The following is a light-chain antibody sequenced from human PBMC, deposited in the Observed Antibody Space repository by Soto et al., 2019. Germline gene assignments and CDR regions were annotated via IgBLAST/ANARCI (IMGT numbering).Light chain of an antibody. CDR1: QVISNY. J-gene: IGKJ2*01. CDR3: QQYENLPYT. Sequence: EIQMTQSASSLSASVGDRVTFTCQASQVISNYLNWYQQKPGKAPKLLIYDISTLEIGVPSRCSGSGSGTDFTFTITGLQPEDIATYYCQQYENLPYTFGQGTKLEI. CDR2: DIS. V-gene: IGKV1-33*01.